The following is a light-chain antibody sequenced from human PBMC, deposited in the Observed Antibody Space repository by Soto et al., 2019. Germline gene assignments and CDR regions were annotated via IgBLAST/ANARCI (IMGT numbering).Light chain of an antibody. CDR1: QTVSITY. J-gene: IGKJ5*01. CDR2: GAS. CDR3: QQYGSSPLIS. V-gene: IGKV3-20*01. Sequence: VLTQSPGTLSLSPGESATLSFRASQTVSITYLTWYQQKPGQAPRLLIFGASKRATGIPDRFSGSGSGREFTLTISGMEPEDFAVYYCQQYGSSPLISFGQGTRLEIK.